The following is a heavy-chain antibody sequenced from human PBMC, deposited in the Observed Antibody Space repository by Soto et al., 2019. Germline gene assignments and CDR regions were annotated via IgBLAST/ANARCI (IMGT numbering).Heavy chain of an antibody. CDR3: ARGRNFVRGGRRWDFEL. V-gene: IGHV4-31*01. J-gene: IGHJ2*01. CDR1: DVPLSSGSYF. CDR2: LRLMGGT. D-gene: IGHD3-10*02. Sequence: QVRLQDSGPGLVRPSQTLSLTCTVSDVPLSSGSYFWTWVRRAPGKALEWIGDLRLMGGTLYTPSLKGLISMSVSVSRSQFFLRLNSVAAADTAVYYCARGRNFVRGGRRWDFELWGQGTLV.